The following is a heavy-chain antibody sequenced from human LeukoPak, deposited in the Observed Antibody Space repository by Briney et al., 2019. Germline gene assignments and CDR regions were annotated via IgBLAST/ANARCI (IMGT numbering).Heavy chain of an antibody. V-gene: IGHV1-18*01. CDR3: ARGVHGYILTGLVFDY. J-gene: IGHJ4*02. Sequence: ASVKVSCKACGYRFTSYGISWVRQAPGQGLEWMGWISAYNGNTNYAQKLQGRVTMTTDTSTSTAYMELRSLRSDDTAVYYCARGVHGYILTGLVFDYWGQGTLVTVSS. CDR1: GYRFTSYG. CDR2: ISAYNGNT. D-gene: IGHD3-9*01.